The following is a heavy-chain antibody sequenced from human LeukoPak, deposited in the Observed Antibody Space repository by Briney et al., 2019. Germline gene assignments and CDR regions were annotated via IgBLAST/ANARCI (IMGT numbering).Heavy chain of an antibody. CDR1: GGSISSGSYY. Sequence: SQTLSLTCTVSGGSISSGSYYWSWIRQPAGKGLEWIGRIYTSGSTNYNPSLKSRVTISVDTSKNQFSLKLSSVTAADTAVYYCARELGNFDYWGQGTLVTVSS. D-gene: IGHD7-27*01. CDR3: ARELGNFDY. V-gene: IGHV4-61*02. J-gene: IGHJ4*02. CDR2: IYTSGST.